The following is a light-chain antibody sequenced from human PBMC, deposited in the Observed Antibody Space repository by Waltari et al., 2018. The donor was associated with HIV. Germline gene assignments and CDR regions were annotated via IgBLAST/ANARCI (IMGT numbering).Light chain of an antibody. J-gene: IGLJ2*01. V-gene: IGLV3-25*03. CDR1: VLSKQF. Sequence: SYELTQPPSVSVSPGQTAGFTCSGDVLSKQFVYWYQQKTGQAPSLLIYKDSQRTSGVPERFSVSTSGTTVTLTSTGVLAEDEAEYDCQSADKNIKSVVFGGGTKLTVL. CDR2: KDS. CDR3: QSADKNIKSVV.